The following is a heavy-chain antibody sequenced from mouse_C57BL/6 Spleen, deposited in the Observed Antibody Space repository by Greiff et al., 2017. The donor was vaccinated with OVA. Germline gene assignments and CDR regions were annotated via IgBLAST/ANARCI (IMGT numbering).Heavy chain of an antibody. CDR1: GYSITSGYY. V-gene: IGHV3-6*01. CDR3: ARDPEDYYGSSPWYFDV. CDR2: ISYDGSN. D-gene: IGHD1-1*01. Sequence: VQLQQSGPGLVKPSQSLSLTCSVTGYSITSGYYWNWIRQFPGNKLEWMGYISYDGSNNYNPSLKNRISITRDTSKNQFFLKLNSVTTEDTATYYCARDPEDYYGSSPWYFDVWGTGTTVTVSS. J-gene: IGHJ1*03.